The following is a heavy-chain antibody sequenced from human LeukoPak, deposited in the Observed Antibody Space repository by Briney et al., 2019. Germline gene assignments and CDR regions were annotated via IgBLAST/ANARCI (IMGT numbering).Heavy chain of an antibody. CDR2: ISWNSGTI. CDR3: AKGFGSGSLYWYFDL. J-gene: IGHJ2*01. CDR1: GFTFDDYS. V-gene: IGHV3-9*01. Sequence: GGSLRLSCAASGFTFDDYSMHWVRQAPGKGLEWVSGISWNSGTITYADSVKGRFTISRENAKNSLYLQMSSLRTEDTALYYCAKGFGSGSLYWYFDLWGRGTLVTVSS. D-gene: IGHD3-10*01.